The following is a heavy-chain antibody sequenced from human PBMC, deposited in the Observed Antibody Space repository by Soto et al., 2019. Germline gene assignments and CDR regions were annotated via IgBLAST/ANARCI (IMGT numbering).Heavy chain of an antibody. CDR2: IFSNDEK. J-gene: IGHJ5*02. CDR1: GFSLSNARMG. CDR3: ARIEKGKARRWFDP. V-gene: IGHV2-26*01. Sequence: QVTLKESGPVLVKPTETLTLTCTVSGFSLSNARMGVSWIRQPPGKALEWLAHIFSNDEKSYSTSLKSRLTISKDTSKSPVVLTMTNMDTVDTATYYCARIEKGKARRWFDPWGQGTLVTVSS.